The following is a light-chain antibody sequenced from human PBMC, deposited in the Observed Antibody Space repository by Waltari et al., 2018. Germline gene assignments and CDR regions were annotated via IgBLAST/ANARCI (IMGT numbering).Light chain of an antibody. J-gene: IGKJ4*01. V-gene: IGKV3-11*01. Sequence: EIVLTQSPATLSLSPGERATLSCRTSQSVNWYLAWYQQRPGQAPRLLIYDTSNRATGIPARFSGSGSETDFTLTISRLEPEDVAVYYCQQYDGEVVTFGGGTKVEI. CDR1: QSVNWY. CDR3: QQYDGEVVT. CDR2: DTS.